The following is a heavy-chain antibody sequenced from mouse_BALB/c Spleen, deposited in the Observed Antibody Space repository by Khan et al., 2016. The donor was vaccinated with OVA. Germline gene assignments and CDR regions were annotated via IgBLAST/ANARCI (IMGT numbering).Heavy chain of an antibody. CDR3: ARMARTIN. J-gene: IGHJ2*01. Sequence: EVQLVESGGGLVQPGGSLKLSCAASGFTFSSYGMSWVRQTPDKRLELVATINSNGGSTYYPASVKGRFTISSDNAKNILYLQMSSLKSEDTAMYYCARMARTINWGQGTTLTVSS. V-gene: IGHV5-6-3*01. CDR2: INSNGGST. CDR1: GFTFSSYG.